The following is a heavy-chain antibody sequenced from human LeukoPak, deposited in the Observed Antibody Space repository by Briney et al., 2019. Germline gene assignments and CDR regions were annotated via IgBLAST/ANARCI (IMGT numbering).Heavy chain of an antibody. Sequence: SVKVSCKASGGTFSSYAISWVRQAPGQGLEWMGGIIPIFGTANYAQKFQGRVTITADESTSTAYMELSSLRSEDTAVYYCARKIRFLEWLENWFDPWGQGTLVTVSS. J-gene: IGHJ5*02. D-gene: IGHD3-3*01. CDR2: IIPIFGTA. V-gene: IGHV1-69*13. CDR3: ARKIRFLEWLENWFDP. CDR1: GGTFSSYA.